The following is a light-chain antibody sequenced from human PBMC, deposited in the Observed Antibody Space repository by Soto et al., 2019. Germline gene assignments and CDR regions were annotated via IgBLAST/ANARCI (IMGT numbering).Light chain of an antibody. CDR1: QSVSSSY. J-gene: IGKJ2*01. Sequence: EIVLTQSPGTLSLSPGERATLSCRASQSVSSSYLAWYQQKPGQAPRLLIYGASSRATGIPDRFSGSGSGTDFTLTINRLEPEDFAVYYCQQYGYSLPYTFGQGTKRAIK. CDR2: GAS. CDR3: QQYGYSLPYT. V-gene: IGKV3-20*01.